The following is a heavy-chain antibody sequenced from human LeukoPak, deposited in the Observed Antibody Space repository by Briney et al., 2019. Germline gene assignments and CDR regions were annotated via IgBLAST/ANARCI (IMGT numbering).Heavy chain of an antibody. CDR1: GYTFTGYY. V-gene: IGHV1-2*02. Sequence: GASVKVSCKASGYTFTGYYMHWVRQAPGQGLEWMGWINPNSGGTNYAQKFQGRVTMTRDTSISTAYMELSRLRSDDTAVYYCARDTRYFDWLLNPLFDYWGQGTLVTVSS. J-gene: IGHJ4*02. CDR3: ARDTRYFDWLLNPLFDY. CDR2: INPNSGGT. D-gene: IGHD3-9*01.